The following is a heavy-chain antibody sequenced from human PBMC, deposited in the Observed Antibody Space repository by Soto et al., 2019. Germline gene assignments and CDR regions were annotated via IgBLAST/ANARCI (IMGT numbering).Heavy chain of an antibody. CDR2: ISAYNGNT. Sequence: ASVKVSCKASGYTFTSYGISWVRQAPGQGLERMGWISAYNGNTNYAQKLQGRVTMTTDTSTSTAYMELRSLRSDDTAVYYCARGPSTNFWSGFDYWVQGTLVTVSS. CDR1: GYTFTSYG. CDR3: ARGPSTNFWSGFDY. J-gene: IGHJ4*02. D-gene: IGHD3-3*01. V-gene: IGHV1-18*01.